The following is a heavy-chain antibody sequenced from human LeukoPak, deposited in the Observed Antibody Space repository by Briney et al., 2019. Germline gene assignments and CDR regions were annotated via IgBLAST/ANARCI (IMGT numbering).Heavy chain of an antibody. CDR1: GFTFSDYS. J-gene: IGHJ4*02. CDR3: ASEGYCTSTSCYASGGVQY. D-gene: IGHD2-2*01. Sequence: GGSLRLSCAASGFTFSDYSMNWVRQAPGEGLEWVSSISRSSSYIYYADSVKGRFTISRDNAKNSLYLQMNSLRAADTAVYYCASEGYCTSTSCYASGGVQYWGQGTLVTVSS. V-gene: IGHV3-21*01. CDR2: ISRSSSYI.